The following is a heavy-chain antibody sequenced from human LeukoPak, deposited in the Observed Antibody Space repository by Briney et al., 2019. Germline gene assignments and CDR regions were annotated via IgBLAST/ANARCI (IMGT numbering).Heavy chain of an antibody. D-gene: IGHD5-24*01. J-gene: IGHJ6*02. CDR2: INPSGGT. CDR3: ARISGLEYYYGMDV. CDR1: GGSFSDYY. Sequence: PSETLSLTCAVYGGSFSDYYWTWIRQPPGKGLEWIGEINPSGGTNYNPSLKSRVTISVDTSKNQFSLTLSSVTAADTAVYYCARISGLEYYYGMDVWGQGTTVTVSS. V-gene: IGHV4-34*01.